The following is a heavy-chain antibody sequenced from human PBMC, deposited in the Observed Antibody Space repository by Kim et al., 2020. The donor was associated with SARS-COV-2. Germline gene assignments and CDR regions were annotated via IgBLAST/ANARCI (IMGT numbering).Heavy chain of an antibody. V-gene: IGHV1-2*02. D-gene: IGHD6-19*01. CDR2: INPNSGGT. CDR3: ARVPQDPVGYSSGWYVRKEFDY. CDR1: GYTFTGYY. Sequence: ASVKVSCKASGYTFTGYYMHWVRQAPGQGLEWMGWINPNSGGTNYAQKFQGRVTMTRDTSISTAYMELSRLRSDDTAVYYCARVPQDPVGYSSGWYVRKEFDYWGQGTLVTVSS. J-gene: IGHJ4*02.